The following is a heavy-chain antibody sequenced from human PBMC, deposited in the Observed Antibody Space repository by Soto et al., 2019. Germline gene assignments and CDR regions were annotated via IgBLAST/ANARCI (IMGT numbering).Heavy chain of an antibody. CDR3: AREGGYCSGGSCYSEDYYYYYYMDV. V-gene: IGHV1-18*01. J-gene: IGHJ6*03. CDR1: GYTFTSYG. CDR2: ISAYNGNT. Sequence: GASVKVSCKASGYTFTSYGISWVRQAPGQGLEWMGWISAYNGNTNYAQKLQGRVTMTTDTSTSTAYMELRSLRSDDTAVYYCAREGGYCSGGSCYSEDYYYYYYMDVWGKGTTVTV. D-gene: IGHD2-15*01.